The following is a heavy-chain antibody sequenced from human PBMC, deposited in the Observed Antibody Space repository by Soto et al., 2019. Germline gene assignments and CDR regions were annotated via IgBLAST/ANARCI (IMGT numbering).Heavy chain of an antibody. J-gene: IGHJ6*03. D-gene: IGHD6-13*01. V-gene: IGHV4-59*08. CDR3: ARHGGDSSWKNYYYYYMDV. Sequence: SETLSLTCTVSGGSISSYYWSWIRQPPGKGLEWIGYIYYSGSTNYNPSLKSRVTISVDTSKNQFSLKLSSVTAADTAVYYCARHGGDSSWKNYYYYYMDVWGKGTTVTVSS. CDR2: IYYSGST. CDR1: GGSISSYY.